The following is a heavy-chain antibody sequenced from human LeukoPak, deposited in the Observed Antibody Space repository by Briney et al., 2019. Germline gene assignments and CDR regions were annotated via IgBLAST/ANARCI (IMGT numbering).Heavy chain of an antibody. CDR1: GGSVSSGTEY. D-gene: IGHD2-21*02. CDR3: ARDRVVVTAYYGMDV. Sequence: SETLSLTCTVSGGSVSSGTEYWSWIRQPPGKTLEWIGYLYYSGTTDYNPSLKSRVTISVDTSKNQLSLKLSSVTAADTAVYYCARDRVVVTAYYGMDVWGQGTTVTVSS. J-gene: IGHJ6*02. CDR2: LYYSGTT. V-gene: IGHV4-61*01.